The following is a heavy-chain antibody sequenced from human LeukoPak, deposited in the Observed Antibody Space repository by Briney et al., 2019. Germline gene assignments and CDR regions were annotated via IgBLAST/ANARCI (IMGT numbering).Heavy chain of an antibody. CDR3: AREGIVGATPSGDWFGP. Sequence: GASVKVSCKASGGTFSSYAISWVRQAPGQGLEWMGGIIPIFGTANYAQKFQGRVTMTRDTSTSTVYMELSSLRSEDTAVYYCAREGIVGATPSGDWFGPWGQGTLVTVSS. CDR2: IIPIFGTA. V-gene: IGHV1-69*05. D-gene: IGHD1-26*01. CDR1: GGTFSSYA. J-gene: IGHJ5*02.